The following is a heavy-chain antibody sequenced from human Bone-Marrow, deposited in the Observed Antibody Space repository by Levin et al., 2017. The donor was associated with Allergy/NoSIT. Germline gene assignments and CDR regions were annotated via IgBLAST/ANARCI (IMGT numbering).Heavy chain of an antibody. CDR2: IKEDGSEE. V-gene: IGHV3-7*01. J-gene: IGHJ4*02. CDR3: TRGGATGSPDY. CDR1: GFTFSDYW. D-gene: IGHD1-1*01. Sequence: GASVKVSCAASGFTFSDYWMNWVRQAPGKGLEWVANIKEDGSEEFYVDSVKGRFTISRDNAKSSLFLQTNSLRAEDTAIYYCTRGGATGSPDYWGPGTLVTVSS.